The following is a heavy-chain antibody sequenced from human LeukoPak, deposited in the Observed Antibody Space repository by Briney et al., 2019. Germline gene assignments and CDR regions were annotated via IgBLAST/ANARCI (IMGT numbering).Heavy chain of an antibody. Sequence: GGSQRLSCAASGFSFSDSWMTWVRQTPGKGLQWVASIHQDAGEKQYLDSVRGRFTISRDNARNSLYLQMNSLRVEDTAVYYCASSKDHYCRYWGQRTPVSVSS. V-gene: IGHV3-7*05. CDR1: GFSFSDSW. CDR3: ASSKDHYCRY. J-gene: IGHJ4*02. CDR2: IHQDAGEK.